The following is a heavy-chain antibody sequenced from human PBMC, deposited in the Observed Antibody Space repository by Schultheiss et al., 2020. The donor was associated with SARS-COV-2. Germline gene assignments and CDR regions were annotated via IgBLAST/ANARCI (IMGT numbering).Heavy chain of an antibody. Sequence: GGSLRLSCAASGFTFSNAWMSWVRQAPGKGLEWVGRIKSKTDGGTTDYAAPVKGRFTISRDDSKITLYLQMNSLKTEDTAVYYCTTEQLGVGASDYWGQGTLGTVSS. V-gene: IGHV3-15*01. CDR3: TTEQLGVGASDY. D-gene: IGHD6-6*01. J-gene: IGHJ4*02. CDR2: IKSKTDGGTT. CDR1: GFTFSNAW.